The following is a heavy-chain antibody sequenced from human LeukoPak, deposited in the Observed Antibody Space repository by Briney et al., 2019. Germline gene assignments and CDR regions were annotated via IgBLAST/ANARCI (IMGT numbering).Heavy chain of an antibody. CDR1: GGSISSSSYY. D-gene: IGHD5-18*01. V-gene: IGHV4-39*01. CDR3: VRHDVIQLWLY. CDR2: IYYSGST. Sequence: PGTLSLTCTVSGGSISSSSYYWGWIRPPPGEGLWWIGSIYYSGSTYYNPSLKSRVTISVDTSKNQFSLKRSSVTAADTAVYYCVRHDVIQLWLYWGQGTLVTVSS. J-gene: IGHJ4*02.